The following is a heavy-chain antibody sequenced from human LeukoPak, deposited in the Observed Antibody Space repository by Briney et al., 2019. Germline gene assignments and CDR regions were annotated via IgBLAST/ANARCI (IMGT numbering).Heavy chain of an antibody. CDR2: ISYDGSNK. Sequence: GGSLRLSCAASGFTFSSYGMHWVRQAPGKGLEWVAVISYDGSNKYYADSVKGRFTISRDSSKNTLYLQMNSLRAEDTAVYYCAKVTSRTGGFDYWGQGTLVTVSS. CDR1: GFTFSSYG. D-gene: IGHD1-14*01. J-gene: IGHJ4*02. V-gene: IGHV3-30*18. CDR3: AKVTSRTGGFDY.